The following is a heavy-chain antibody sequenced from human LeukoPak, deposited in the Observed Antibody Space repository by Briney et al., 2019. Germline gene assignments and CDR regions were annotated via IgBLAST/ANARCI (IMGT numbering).Heavy chain of an antibody. CDR3: VRSPACSSGTCYPNWFDP. CDR2: TYPGDSNT. J-gene: IGHJ5*02. V-gene: IGHV5-51*01. Sequence: GESLQISCKGSGYGFTNNWIGWVRQMPGKGLEWMGITYPGDSNTRYSPSFQGQVTISADKSISSAYLQWSSLKASDTAMYYCVRSPACSSGTCYPNWFDPWGQGTLVTVSS. D-gene: IGHD2-15*01. CDR1: GYGFTNNW.